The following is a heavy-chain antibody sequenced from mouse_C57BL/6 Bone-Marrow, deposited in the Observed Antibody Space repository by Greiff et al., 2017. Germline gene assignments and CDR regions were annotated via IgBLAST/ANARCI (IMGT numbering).Heavy chain of an antibody. CDR1: GYTFTDYY. Sequence: VQLQQSGPELVKPGASVKISCKASGYTFTDYYMNWVKQSHGKSLEWIGDINPNNGGTSYNQKFKGKATLTVDKSSSTAYMELRSLTSEDSAVYYCAILRRPFYYGGYWGQGTTLTVSS. J-gene: IGHJ2*01. CDR2: INPNNGGT. CDR3: AILRRPFYYGGY. V-gene: IGHV1-26*01.